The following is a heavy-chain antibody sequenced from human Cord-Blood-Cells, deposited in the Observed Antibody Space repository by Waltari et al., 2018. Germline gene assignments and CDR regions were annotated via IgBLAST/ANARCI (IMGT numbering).Heavy chain of an antibody. V-gene: IGHV1-8*01. CDR1: GYTFTSYD. CDR3: ARYGDYYGSGSYLGIDY. J-gene: IGHJ4*02. CDR2: MNPNRGNT. D-gene: IGHD3-10*01. Sequence: QVQLVQSGAEVKKPGASVKVSCKASGYTFTSYDINWVRQATGQGLEWMGWMNPNRGNTGYAQKFQGRVTMTRNTSISTAYMELSSLRSEDTAVYYCARYGDYYGSGSYLGIDYWGQGTLVTVSS.